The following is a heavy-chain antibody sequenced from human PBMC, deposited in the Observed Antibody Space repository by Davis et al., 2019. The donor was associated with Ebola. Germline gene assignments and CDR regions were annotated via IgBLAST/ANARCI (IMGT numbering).Heavy chain of an antibody. CDR2: IYNSGDT. CDR1: GGSTNSGDYF. D-gene: IGHD6-19*01. J-gene: IGHJ4*02. CDR3: ARGPSSGWNRPPYFDY. Sequence: PSETLSLTCTVSGGSTNSGDYFWSWIRQPPGKGLEWIGYIYNSGDTYYSPSLKSRIAMSVDTSKNQFSLKLSSVTAADTAVYYCARGPSSGWNRPPYFDYWGQGTLVTVSS. V-gene: IGHV4-30-4*01.